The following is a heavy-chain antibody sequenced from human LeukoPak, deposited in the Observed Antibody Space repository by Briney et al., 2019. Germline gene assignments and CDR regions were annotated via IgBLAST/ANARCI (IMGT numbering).Heavy chain of an antibody. V-gene: IGHV3-53*01. Sequence: GGSLRLSCAASGFTVSSNYMSWVRQAPGKGLEWVSVIYSGGSTYYADSVKGRFTISRDNSKNTLYLQMNSLRAEDTAVYYCARDQAAMADYYYYGMDVWGQGTTVTVSS. CDR3: ARDQAAMADYYYYGMDV. J-gene: IGHJ6*02. CDR2: IYSGGST. D-gene: IGHD5-18*01. CDR1: GFTVSSNY.